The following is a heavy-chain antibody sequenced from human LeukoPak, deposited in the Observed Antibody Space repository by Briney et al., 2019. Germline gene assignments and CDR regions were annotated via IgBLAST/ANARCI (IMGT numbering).Heavy chain of an antibody. Sequence: SETLSLTCTVSGGSISSYYWSWIRQPPGKGLEWIGYIYYSGSTSYNPSLKSRVTISVDTSKNQFSLKLSSVTAADTAVYYCAGLYCSGGSCYSSLYRWFDPWGQGTLVTVSS. CDR3: AGLYCSGGSCYSSLYRWFDP. CDR1: GGSISSYY. V-gene: IGHV4-59*08. CDR2: IYYSGST. J-gene: IGHJ5*02. D-gene: IGHD2-15*01.